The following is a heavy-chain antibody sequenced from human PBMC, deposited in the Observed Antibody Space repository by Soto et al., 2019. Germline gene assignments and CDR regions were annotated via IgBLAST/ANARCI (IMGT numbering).Heavy chain of an antibody. V-gene: IGHV3-23*01. J-gene: IGHJ6*02. CDR3: AKGSYDILTGYYRLYYYYSMDV. CDR1: GFTFSSYA. D-gene: IGHD3-9*01. Sequence: GGSLRLSCAASGFTFSSYAMSWVRQAPGKGLEWVSAISGSGGSTYYADSVKGRFTISRDNSKNTLYLQMNSLRAEDTAVYYCAKGSYDILTGYYRLYYYYSMDVWGQGTTVTVSS. CDR2: ISGSGGST.